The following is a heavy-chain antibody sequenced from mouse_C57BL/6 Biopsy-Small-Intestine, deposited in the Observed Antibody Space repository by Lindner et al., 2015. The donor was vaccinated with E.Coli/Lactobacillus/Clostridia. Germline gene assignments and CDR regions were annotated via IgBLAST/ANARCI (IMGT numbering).Heavy chain of an antibody. D-gene: IGHD1-1*02. J-gene: IGHJ4*01. Sequence: SVKVSCKASGDTITFDTFGISWVRQAPGQGLEWMGWISAYNGDTKYAQKLQGRITMTTDTSTSTAYMELRRLRSDDTAFYYCATRRWGGSYYDFDYWGQGTLVTVSS. CDR1: GDTITFDTFG. CDR2: ISAYNGDT. V-gene: IGHV1-74*01. CDR3: ATRRWGGSYYDFDY.